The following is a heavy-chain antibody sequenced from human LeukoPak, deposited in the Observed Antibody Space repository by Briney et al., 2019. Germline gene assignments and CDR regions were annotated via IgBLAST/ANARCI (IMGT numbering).Heavy chain of an antibody. CDR1: GGTFSSYA. J-gene: IGHJ3*02. D-gene: IGHD2/OR15-2a*01. CDR3: ARDTSVVRDAFDI. V-gene: IGHV1-69*01. CDR2: IIPIFGTA. Sequence: SVKVSCKASGGTFSSYAISWVRQAPGQGLEWMGGIIPIFGTANYAQKFQGRVTITPDESTSIAYMELSGLRSEDTAVYYCARDTSVVRDAFDIWGQGTMVTVSS.